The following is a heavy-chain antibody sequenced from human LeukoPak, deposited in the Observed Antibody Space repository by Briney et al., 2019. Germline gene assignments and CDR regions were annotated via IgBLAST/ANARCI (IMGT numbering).Heavy chain of an antibody. CDR3: ARDSGTTGEVKFYP. J-gene: IGHJ5*02. Sequence: SETLSLTCTVSGGSISSYYLSWIRQPAGKGLEWIGRIYSRGTTYNPSLKDRVTMSADTSRNHVSLTLNSVTAADTAVYYCARDSGTTGEVKFYPWGQGALVTVSS. CDR2: IYSRGT. CDR1: GGSISSYY. D-gene: IGHD3-10*01. V-gene: IGHV4-4*07.